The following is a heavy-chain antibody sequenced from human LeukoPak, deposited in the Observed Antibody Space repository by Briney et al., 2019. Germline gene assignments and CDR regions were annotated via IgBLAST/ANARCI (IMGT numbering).Heavy chain of an antibody. D-gene: IGHD3-9*01. CDR1: GFTFSSYG. V-gene: IGHV3-30*02. J-gene: IGHJ3*02. CDR3: ANFDGDSQAFHI. Sequence: GGSLRLSCAASGFTFSSYGMHWVRQAPGKGLEWVAFIRYDGSNKYYTDSVKGRFTISRDNSDYTLYLQMNNLKTDDTALYSCANFDGDSQAFHIWGLGTMVTVSS. CDR2: IRYDGSNK.